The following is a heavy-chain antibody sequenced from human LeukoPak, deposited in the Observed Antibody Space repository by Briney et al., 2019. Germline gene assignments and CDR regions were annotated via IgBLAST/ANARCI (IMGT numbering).Heavy chain of an antibody. CDR2: INPSGGST. D-gene: IGHD3-22*01. CDR1: GYTFTSQY. Sequence: GASVKVSCKASGYTFTSQYMHWVRQAPGQGLEWMGIINPSGGSTSYAQKFQGRVTMTRDTSTSTVYMGLSSLRSEDTAVYYCARDPGIVGGGAYYFDYWGQGTLVTVSS. V-gene: IGHV1-46*01. J-gene: IGHJ4*02. CDR3: ARDPGIVGGGAYYFDY.